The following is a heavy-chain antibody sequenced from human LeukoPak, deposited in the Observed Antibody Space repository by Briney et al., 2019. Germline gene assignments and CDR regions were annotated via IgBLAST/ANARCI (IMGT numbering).Heavy chain of an antibody. J-gene: IGHJ4*02. CDR3: ASLRITIFGVVIRPFDY. CDR1: GFTFSSYS. CDR2: ISSSSSYI. D-gene: IGHD3-3*01. Sequence: GGSLRLSCAASGFTFSSYSMNWVRQAPGKGLEWVSSISSSSSYIYYADSVKGRFTISRDNAKNSLYLQMNSLRAEDTAVYYCASLRITIFGVVIRPFDYWGQGTLVTVPS. V-gene: IGHV3-21*01.